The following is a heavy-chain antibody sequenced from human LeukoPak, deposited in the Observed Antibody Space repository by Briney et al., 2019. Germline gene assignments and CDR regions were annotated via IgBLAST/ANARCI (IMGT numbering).Heavy chain of an antibody. D-gene: IGHD4-17*01. CDR2: IIPIFGTA. CDR1: GGTFSSCA. J-gene: IGHJ4*02. Sequence: SVKVSCKASGGTFSSCAISWVRQAPGQGLEWMGRIIPIFGTANYAQKFQGRVTITTDESTSTAYMELSSLRSEDTAVYYCARDRKDYGDPFDYWGQGTLVTVSS. CDR3: ARDRKDYGDPFDY. V-gene: IGHV1-69*05.